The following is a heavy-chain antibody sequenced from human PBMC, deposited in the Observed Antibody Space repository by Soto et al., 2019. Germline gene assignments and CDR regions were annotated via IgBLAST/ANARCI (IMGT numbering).Heavy chain of an antibody. Sequence: PSETLSLTCTVSGGSISSSSYYWGWIRQPPGKGLEWIGSIYYSGSTYYNPSLKSRVTISVDTSKNQFSLKLSSVTAADTAVYYCARLFMVRGVSTPLDYFDYWGQGTLVTVSS. CDR2: IYYSGST. J-gene: IGHJ4*02. CDR3: ARLFMVRGVSTPLDYFDY. V-gene: IGHV4-39*01. CDR1: GGSISSSSYY. D-gene: IGHD3-10*01.